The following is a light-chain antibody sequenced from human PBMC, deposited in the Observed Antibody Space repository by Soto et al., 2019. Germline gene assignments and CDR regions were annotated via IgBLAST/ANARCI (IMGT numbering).Light chain of an antibody. CDR3: CSYGGSFPYV. CDR1: SSDVGGYDY. Sequence: QSALTQPPSVSGSPGQSVTISCTGTSSDVGGYDYVSWYQQHPGKAPKLLIYDVTKRPSGVPDRFSGSKSGNTASLTISGLQAEGEADFFCCSYGGSFPYVFGTGTKVTVL. V-gene: IGLV2-11*01. J-gene: IGLJ1*01. CDR2: DVT.